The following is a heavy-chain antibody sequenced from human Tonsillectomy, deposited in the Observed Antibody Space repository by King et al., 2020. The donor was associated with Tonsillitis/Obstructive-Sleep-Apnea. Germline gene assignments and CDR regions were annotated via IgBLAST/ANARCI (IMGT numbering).Heavy chain of an antibody. CDR2: IYYSGST. CDR3: ARLFDTAAPRRWFDP. D-gene: IGHD5-18*01. CDR1: GGSISSYY. J-gene: IGHJ5*02. Sequence: QLQESGPGLVKPSETLSLTCTVSGGSISSYYWSWIRQPPGKGLEWIGYIYYSGSTNYNPTLKSRVTISVDTSKNQFSLKLSSVTAADTAVYYCARLFDTAAPRRWFDPWGQGTLVTVSS. V-gene: IGHV4-59*08.